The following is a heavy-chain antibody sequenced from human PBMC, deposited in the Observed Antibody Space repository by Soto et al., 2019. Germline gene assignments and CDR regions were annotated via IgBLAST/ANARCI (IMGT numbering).Heavy chain of an antibody. J-gene: IGHJ4*02. V-gene: IGHV1-8*01. CDR1: GYSFTSLD. D-gene: IGHD1-26*01. CDR2: MQPSTGRT. CDR3: ARGVSAGVDY. Sequence: QVQLVQSGAEVREPGASVKVSCKASGYSFTSLDINWVRQTAGQGLEWMGWMQPSTGRTGYAQKFQGRVTMTRDTSISTAHMELTTLTSGDTAFYSGARGVSAGVDYWGQGTLVTVSS.